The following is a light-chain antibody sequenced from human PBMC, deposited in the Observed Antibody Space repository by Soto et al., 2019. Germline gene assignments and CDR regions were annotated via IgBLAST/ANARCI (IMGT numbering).Light chain of an antibody. CDR2: AAS. V-gene: IGKV1-39*01. Sequence: DIQMTQSPSSLSASVGDRVTISCRASQSIRIYVSWYQQKPGTAPKLLIRAASTLQSGVPSRFSGSGSGTDFTLTISSLQTEDFATYFCQQTDSTPQTFGQGTNVEI. J-gene: IGKJ1*01. CDR1: QSIRIY. CDR3: QQTDSTPQT.